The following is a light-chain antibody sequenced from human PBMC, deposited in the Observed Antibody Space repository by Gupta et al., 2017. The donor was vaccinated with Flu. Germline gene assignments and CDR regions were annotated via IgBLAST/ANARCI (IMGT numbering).Light chain of an antibody. CDR3: QVWETNGDPQVV. CDR1: NIGTKS. V-gene: IGLV3-21*02. J-gene: IGLJ2*01. CDR2: DDS. Sequence: SYVLTQPPSVSVAPGQTARITCGGNNIGTKSVHWYQQKSGQAPVVVVYDDSDRPSGIPERFSGSNSGDTATLTSSRVEAGDEADYDGQVWETNGDPQVVFGGGTKLTV.